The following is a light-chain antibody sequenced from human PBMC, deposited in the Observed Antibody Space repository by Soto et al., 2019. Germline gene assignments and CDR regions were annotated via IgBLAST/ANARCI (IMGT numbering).Light chain of an antibody. V-gene: IGKV3-15*01. CDR1: QSISIN. CDR3: QQYGSSGT. J-gene: IGKJ1*01. CDR2: GAS. Sequence: EIVLTQAPATLSVSAGERATLSCRASQSISINLAWYQQKPGQAPRLLIYGASTRATGIPARFSGSGPGTEFTVIISSLQPEDFAVYCCQQYGSSGTLGQGTKVEIK.